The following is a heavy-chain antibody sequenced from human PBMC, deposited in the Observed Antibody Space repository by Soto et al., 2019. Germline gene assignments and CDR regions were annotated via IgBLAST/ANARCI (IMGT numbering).Heavy chain of an antibody. Sequence: EVQLVESGGGLVQPGGSLRLSCAASRFTFSNAWMSWVRQAPGKGLEWVGRIKTKTDGGTTDYAAPVKGRFTISRDDSKNTLYLQMDSLKTEDTAVYYCTPARWYTYAIDYWGQGTLVTVSS. CDR3: TPARWYTYAIDY. V-gene: IGHV3-15*01. CDR2: IKTKTDGGTT. D-gene: IGHD6-13*01. J-gene: IGHJ4*02. CDR1: RFTFSNAW.